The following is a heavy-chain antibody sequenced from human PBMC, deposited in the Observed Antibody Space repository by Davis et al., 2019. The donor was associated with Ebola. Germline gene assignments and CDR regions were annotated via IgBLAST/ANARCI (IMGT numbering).Heavy chain of an antibody. Sequence: PGGSLRLSCAASAFSFSSNYMSWVRQAPGKGLEWVSVIYSGGSTYYADSVKGRFTISRDNSKNTLYLQMNSLRAEDTAVYYCAKGVVVAGTLDYWGQGTLVTVTS. CDR2: IYSGGST. D-gene: IGHD2-15*01. CDR1: AFSFSSNY. J-gene: IGHJ4*02. CDR3: AKGVVVAGTLDY. V-gene: IGHV3-53*01.